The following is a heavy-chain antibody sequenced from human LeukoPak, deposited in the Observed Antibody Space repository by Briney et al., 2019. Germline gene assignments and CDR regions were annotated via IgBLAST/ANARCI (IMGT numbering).Heavy chain of an antibody. Sequence: PGGSLRLSCAASGFTFSSYWMSWVRQAPGKGLEWVANIKQDGSEKYYVDSVKGRFTISRDNAKNSLYLQMNSLRAEDTAVYYCARFGYDPYYYGMDVWAKGPRSPSP. V-gene: IGHV3-7*03. CDR1: GFTFSSYW. CDR3: ARFGYDPYYYGMDV. J-gene: IGHJ6*02. D-gene: IGHD5-12*01. CDR2: IKQDGSEK.